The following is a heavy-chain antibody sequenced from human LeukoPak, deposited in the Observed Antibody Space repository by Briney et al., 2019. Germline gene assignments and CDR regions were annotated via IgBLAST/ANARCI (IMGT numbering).Heavy chain of an antibody. J-gene: IGHJ3*02. CDR3: ATYYYDSSGRQDAFDI. V-gene: IGHV3-33*01. D-gene: IGHD3-22*01. Sequence: GASLRLSCAASGFTFSSYGMHWVRQAPGKGLEWVAVIWYDGSNKYYADSVKGRFTISIDNSKNTLYLQMNSLRAEDTAVYSCATYYYDSSGRQDAFDIWGQGTMVTVSS. CDR2: IWYDGSNK. CDR1: GFTFSSYG.